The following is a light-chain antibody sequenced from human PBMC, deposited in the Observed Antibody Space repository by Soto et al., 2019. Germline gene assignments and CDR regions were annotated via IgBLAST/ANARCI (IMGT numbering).Light chain of an antibody. CDR3: QQYNNWPPTWT. CDR1: QSVSSN. J-gene: IGKJ1*01. V-gene: IGKV3-15*01. Sequence: EIVMTQSPATLSVSPGERDTLSCRASQSVSSNLAWYQQKPGQAPRLLIYGASTMATGIPARFSGSGSGTEFTLTISSLQSEDFAVYYCQQYNNWPPTWTFGQGTKVEIK. CDR2: GAS.